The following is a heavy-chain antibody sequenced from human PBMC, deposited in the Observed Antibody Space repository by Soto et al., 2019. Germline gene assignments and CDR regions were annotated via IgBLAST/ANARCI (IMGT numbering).Heavy chain of an antibody. CDR1: GGSISSYY. Sequence: SETLSLTCTVSGGSISSYYWCWIRQPPGKGLEWIGYIYYSGSTNYTPSLKSRVTISVDTSKNQFSLRLSSVTAADTAVYYCARVGSSGWSPDYWGQGTLVTVSS. CDR2: IYYSGST. J-gene: IGHJ4*02. CDR3: ARVGSSGWSPDY. D-gene: IGHD6-19*01. V-gene: IGHV4-59*01.